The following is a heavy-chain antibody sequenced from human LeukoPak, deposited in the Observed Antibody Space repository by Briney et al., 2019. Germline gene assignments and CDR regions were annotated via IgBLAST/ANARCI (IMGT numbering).Heavy chain of an antibody. D-gene: IGHD3-10*01. J-gene: IGHJ6*03. CDR1: GFTFSSYA. CDR2: ISYDGSNK. V-gene: IGHV3-30*04. Sequence: GGSLRLSCAASGFTFSSYAMHWVRQAPGKGLEWVAVISYDGSNKYYADSVKGRFTISRDNSKNTLYLQMNSLRAEDTAVYYCARESQGYYYGSGSSGYMDVWGKGTTVTVSS. CDR3: ARESQGYYYGSGSSGYMDV.